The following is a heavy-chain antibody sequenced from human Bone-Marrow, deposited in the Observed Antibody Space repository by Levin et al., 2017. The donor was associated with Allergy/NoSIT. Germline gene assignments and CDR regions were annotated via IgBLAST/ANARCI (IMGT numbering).Heavy chain of an antibody. Sequence: HPGGSLRLSCAASGFKFSDRGMHWVRQAPGKGLEWVGIIWYDGTNKHYADSVRGRFTISRDNSKNTLYLQMNSLRAEDTAVYYCARDLDTSELFDSWGQGTLVTVAS. CDR3: ARDLDTSELFDS. D-gene: IGHD1-1*01. V-gene: IGHV3-33*01. CDR1: GFKFSDRG. J-gene: IGHJ4*02. CDR2: IWYDGTNK.